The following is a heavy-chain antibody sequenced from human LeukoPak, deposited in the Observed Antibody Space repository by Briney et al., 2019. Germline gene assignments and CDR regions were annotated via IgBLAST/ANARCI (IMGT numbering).Heavy chain of an antibody. V-gene: IGHV1-18*01. CDR1: GYTFSNYG. CDR2: IRPYNGNT. Sequence: ASVKVSCKASGYTFSNYGVTWVRQAPGQGLEWMGWIRPYNGNTNYAQKLQGRVTMTTDTSTSTVYMELRTLISDDTAVYYCARVKDRFSGSYYVGSGFDIWGQGTTVTVSS. D-gene: IGHD1-26*01. CDR3: ARVKDRFSGSYYVGSGFDI. J-gene: IGHJ3*02.